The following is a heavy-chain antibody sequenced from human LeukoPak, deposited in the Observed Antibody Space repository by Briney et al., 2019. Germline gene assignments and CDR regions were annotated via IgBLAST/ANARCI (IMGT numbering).Heavy chain of an antibody. D-gene: IGHD4-17*01. CDR1: GDSISSHY. Sequence: SETLSLTCNVSGDSISSHYWSWIRQPAGKGLEWIGRIYASGSTNYNLSLKSRVTMSVDTSKNQFSLKLTSVTAADTAVYYCAREAPTMTRGIDCWGQGTLVTVSS. V-gene: IGHV4-4*07. J-gene: IGHJ4*02. CDR2: IYASGST. CDR3: AREAPTMTRGIDC.